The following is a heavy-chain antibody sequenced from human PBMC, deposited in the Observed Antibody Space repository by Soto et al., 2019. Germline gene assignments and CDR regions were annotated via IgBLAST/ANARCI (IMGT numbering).Heavy chain of an antibody. CDR1: GYTFTSYG. Sequence: GASVKVSCKASGYTFTSYGISWVRQAPGQGLEWMGWISAYNGNTNYAQKLQGRVTMTTDASTSTAYMELRSLRSDDTAVYYCARVLYSSSWYRGSNLNWFDPWGQGTLVTVSS. J-gene: IGHJ5*02. V-gene: IGHV1-18*01. D-gene: IGHD6-13*01. CDR2: ISAYNGNT. CDR3: ARVLYSSSWYRGSNLNWFDP.